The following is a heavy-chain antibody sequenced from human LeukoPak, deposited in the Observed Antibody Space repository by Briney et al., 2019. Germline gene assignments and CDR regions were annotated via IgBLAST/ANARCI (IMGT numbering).Heavy chain of an antibody. D-gene: IGHD2-2*01. CDR1: GYTFTNYG. CDR3: ARDHCSSTSCYGDFDY. CDR2: ISTYNGNT. J-gene: IGHJ4*02. V-gene: IGHV1-18*01. Sequence: ASVKVSCKASGYTFTNYGISWVRQAPGQGLEWMGWISTYNGNTNYAQKLQGRVTMTTDTSTSTAYMELRSLRSDDTAVYYCARDHCSSTSCYGDFDYWGQGTLVTVSS.